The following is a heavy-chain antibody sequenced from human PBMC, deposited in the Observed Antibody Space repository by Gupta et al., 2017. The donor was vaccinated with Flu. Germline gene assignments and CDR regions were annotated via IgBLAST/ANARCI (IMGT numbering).Heavy chain of an antibody. J-gene: IGHJ2*01. CDR2: IYYSGST. Sequence: QVQLQESGPGLVKPSETLSLTCTVAGGSISSYYWSWIRQPPGKGLEWIGYIYYSGSTNYNPSLKSRVTISVDTSKNQFSLKLSSVTAADTAVYYCARALVYSSGNWYFDLWGRGTLVTVSS. CDR3: ARALVYSSGNWYFDL. D-gene: IGHD6-19*01. V-gene: IGHV4-59*01. CDR1: GGSISSYY.